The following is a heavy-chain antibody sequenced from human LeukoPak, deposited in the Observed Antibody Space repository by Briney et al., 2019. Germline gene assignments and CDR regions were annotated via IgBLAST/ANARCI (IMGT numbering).Heavy chain of an antibody. CDR1: GGSISSYY. J-gene: IGHJ4*02. D-gene: IGHD1-26*01. CDR2: IYYSGSI. V-gene: IGHV4-59*01. Sequence: PSETLSLTCTVSGGSISSYYWSWIRQPPGKGLEWIGYIYYSGSINYNPSLKSRVTISVDTSKNQFSLKLSSVTAADTAVYYCARGGASGSYIFDYWGQGTLVTVSS. CDR3: ARGGASGSYIFDY.